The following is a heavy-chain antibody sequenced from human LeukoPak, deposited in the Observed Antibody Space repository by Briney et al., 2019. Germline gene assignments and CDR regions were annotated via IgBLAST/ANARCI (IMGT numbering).Heavy chain of an antibody. Sequence: PSETLSLTCAVSGGSITTYYWTWVRQPPGQALEWIGYIYYTGNTKYNPSLESRVTMSIDTSKNEFSLKIYSVNAADTTVYFCAGAALVTALDQCGQGTLVTVSS. D-gene: IGHD2-21*02. CDR1: GGSITTYY. CDR2: IYYTGNT. CDR3: AGAALVTALDQ. V-gene: IGHV4-59*01. J-gene: IGHJ4*02.